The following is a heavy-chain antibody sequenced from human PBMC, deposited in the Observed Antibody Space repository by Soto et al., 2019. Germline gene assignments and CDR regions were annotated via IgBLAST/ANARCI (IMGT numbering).Heavy chain of an antibody. CDR2: IYYSGST. V-gene: IGHV4-39*01. J-gene: IGHJ4*02. CDR1: GGAISSSSYY. CDR3: ARRHYYDSSGYYPFDY. Sequence: QLQLQESGPGLVKPSETLSLTCTVSGGAISSSSYYWGWIRQPPGKGLEWIGSIYYSGSTYYNPSIKSRVTISVDTSKNQFSLKLSSVTAADTAVYYCARRHYYDSSGYYPFDYWGQGTLVTVSS. D-gene: IGHD3-22*01.